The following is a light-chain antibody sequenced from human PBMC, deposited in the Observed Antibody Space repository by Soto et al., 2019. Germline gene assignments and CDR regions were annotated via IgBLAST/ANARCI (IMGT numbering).Light chain of an antibody. CDR2: GAS. V-gene: IGKV3-20*01. Sequence: ERVVTQSTATLSLSPWXGXXLXXXASQSVSRYLAWYQQKPGQAPRLLIYGASSRATGIPDRFSGSGSGTDFTLTISRLEPEDFAVYYCQQYGSSPLTFGGGTKVDI. J-gene: IGKJ4*01. CDR1: QSVSRY. CDR3: QQYGSSPLT.